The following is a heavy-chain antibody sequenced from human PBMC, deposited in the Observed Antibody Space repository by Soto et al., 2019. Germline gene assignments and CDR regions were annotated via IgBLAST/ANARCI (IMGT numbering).Heavy chain of an antibody. J-gene: IGHJ6*02. Sequence: SLRLSCAASGFTFSNAWMSWVRQAPGKGLEWVGRIKSKTDGGTTDYAAPVKGRFTISRDDSKNTLYLQMNSLKTEDTAVYYCTTRVWAVHPYYYGMDVWGQGTTVTVSS. D-gene: IGHD6-13*01. V-gene: IGHV3-15*01. CDR3: TTRVWAVHPYYYGMDV. CDR2: IKSKTDGGTT. CDR1: GFTFSNAW.